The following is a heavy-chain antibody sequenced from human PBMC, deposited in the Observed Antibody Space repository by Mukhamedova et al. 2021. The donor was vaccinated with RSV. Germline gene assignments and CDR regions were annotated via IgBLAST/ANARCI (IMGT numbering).Heavy chain of an antibody. Sequence: GRIRSKTHNYATTYAASVKDWFTISRDDSNNTAYLQMNSLKTEDTAVYYCTNMSGVWGQGTTVTVSS. J-gene: IGHJ6*02. CDR2: IRSKTHNYAT. D-gene: IGHD2/OR15-2a*01. CDR3: TNMSGV. V-gene: IGHV3-73*01.